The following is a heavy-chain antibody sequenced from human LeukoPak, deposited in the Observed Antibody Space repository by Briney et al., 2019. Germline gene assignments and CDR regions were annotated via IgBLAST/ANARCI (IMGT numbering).Heavy chain of an antibody. Sequence: SETLSLTCTVSGGSISSYYWSWIRQPPGKGLEWIGYIYYSGSTNYNPSLKSQVTISVDTSKNQFSLKLSSVTAADTAVYYCARGVGYYGSGSYFDYWGQGTLVTVSS. CDR3: ARGVGYYGSGSYFDY. D-gene: IGHD3-10*01. V-gene: IGHV4-59*01. CDR1: GGSISSYY. J-gene: IGHJ4*02. CDR2: IYYSGST.